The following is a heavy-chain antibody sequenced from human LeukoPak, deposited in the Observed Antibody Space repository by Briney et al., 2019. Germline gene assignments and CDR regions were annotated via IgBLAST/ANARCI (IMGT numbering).Heavy chain of an antibody. CDR2: ISYDGINK. V-gene: IGHV3-30-3*01. J-gene: IGHJ4*02. CDR3: ARDRVPYENSRYYWAFDY. Sequence: GRSLRLSCTASGFSFSGYALHWVRQAPGKGLEWVTLISYDGINKNYADSVKGRFTISRDNSKNTLYLQMNSLRDEDTAVYYCARDRVPYENSRYYWAFDYWGQGTLVTVSS. D-gene: IGHD3-22*01. CDR1: GFSFSGYA.